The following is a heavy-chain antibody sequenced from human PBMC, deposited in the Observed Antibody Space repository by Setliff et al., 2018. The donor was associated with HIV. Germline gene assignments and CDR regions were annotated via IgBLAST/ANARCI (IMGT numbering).Heavy chain of an antibody. D-gene: IGHD6-19*01. J-gene: IGHJ4*02. CDR1: GYTFTSYS. CDR2: ISPYNGNT. V-gene: IGHV1-18*04. CDR3: ARDGGAVSGRIDY. Sequence: GASVKVSCKASGYTFTSYSISWVRQAPGQGLEWMGWISPYNGNTNYAQKLQDRVTMTTDTSTSTAYMDLRSLIADDTAVYYCARDGGAVSGRIDYWGQGTLVTVSS.